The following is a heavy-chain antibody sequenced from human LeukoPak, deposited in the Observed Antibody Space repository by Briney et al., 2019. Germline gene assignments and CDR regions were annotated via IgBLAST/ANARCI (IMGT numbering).Heavy chain of an antibody. CDR2: ISSGSSTI. CDR1: GFTFSSYS. Sequence: GGSLRLSCAASGFTFSSYSMNWVRQAPGKGLEWVSYISSGSSTIYYADSVKGRFTISRDNAKNSLYLQMNSLRAEDTAVYYCARGVSRSSSRHFDYWGQGTLVTVSS. D-gene: IGHD6-13*01. V-gene: IGHV3-48*04. CDR3: ARGVSRSSSRHFDY. J-gene: IGHJ4*02.